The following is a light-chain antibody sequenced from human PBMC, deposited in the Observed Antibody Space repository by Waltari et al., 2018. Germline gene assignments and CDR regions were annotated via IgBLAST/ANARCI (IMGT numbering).Light chain of an antibody. J-gene: IGKJ1*01. Sequence: DIVMTQSPESLAVSLGERDTLHCKSSQSLFYNSKNKNYLACYQQKPGQPPKLLIYWASTRQSGVPDRFSGSGSETDFTLTISSLQAEDVAVYYCHQYFSSPQTFGQGTKVEVK. CDR1: QSLFYNSKNKNY. CDR3: HQYFSSPQT. CDR2: WAS. V-gene: IGKV4-1*01.